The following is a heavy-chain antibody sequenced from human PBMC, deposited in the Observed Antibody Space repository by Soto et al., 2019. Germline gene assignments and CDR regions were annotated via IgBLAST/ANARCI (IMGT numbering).Heavy chain of an antibody. V-gene: IGHV1-69*01. CDR1: GGTFSSYA. J-gene: IGHJ4*02. Sequence: QVQLVQSGAEVKKPGSSVKVSCKASGGTFSSYAISWVRQAPGQGLEWMGGIIPIFGTANYAQKFQGRVTITADESMGTAYMEMSSLRCEKPAVNYCGRTLPTGAAQWDGTFDYWGEGTLVTVSS. D-gene: IGHD6-6*01. CDR3: GRTLPTGAAQWDGTFDY. CDR2: IIPIFGTA.